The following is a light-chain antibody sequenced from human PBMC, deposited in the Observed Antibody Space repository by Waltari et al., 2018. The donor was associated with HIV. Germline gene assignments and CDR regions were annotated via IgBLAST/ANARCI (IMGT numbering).Light chain of an antibody. Sequence: DISVTQSPSTLSASAGDSVTITCRASQSIGIWLAWYQQKRGNAPKLLIYKTSTLEIGVPSRFSGSRSGTEFTLTINSLEPDDFATYYCQESLTFTLGPGS. J-gene: IGKJ3*01. CDR2: KTS. V-gene: IGKV1-5*03. CDR1: QSIGIW. CDR3: QESLTFT.